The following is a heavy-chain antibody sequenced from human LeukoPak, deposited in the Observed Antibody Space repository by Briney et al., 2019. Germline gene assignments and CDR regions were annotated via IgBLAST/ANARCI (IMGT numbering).Heavy chain of an antibody. CDR3: GRDRGGGSHYFDY. CDR1: GYTFTTYG. CDR2: ISGYNGNT. Sequence: GASVKVSRKASGYTFTTYGISWVRQALGQGLEWMGWISGYNGNTNSAQKLPGRVTITTDTSPSTPYKDQRSLGTADTAPYDHGRDRGGGSHYFDYWGQGTLVTVSS. J-gene: IGHJ4*02. V-gene: IGHV1-18*01. D-gene: IGHD1-26*01.